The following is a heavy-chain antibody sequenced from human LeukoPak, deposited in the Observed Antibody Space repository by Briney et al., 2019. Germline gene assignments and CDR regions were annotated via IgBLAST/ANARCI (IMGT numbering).Heavy chain of an antibody. CDR2: IFYSAST. CDR3: ARDSHDFGVY. CDR1: GDSISSSPYY. J-gene: IGHJ4*02. Sequence: SETLSLTCTVSGDSISSSPYYWGWIRRPPGKGLEWIGSIFYSASTYYNPSLKSRITISVDTSKNQFSLKLSSVTAADTAVYYCARDSHDFGVYWGQGTLVTVSS. V-gene: IGHV4-39*07. D-gene: IGHD3-3*01.